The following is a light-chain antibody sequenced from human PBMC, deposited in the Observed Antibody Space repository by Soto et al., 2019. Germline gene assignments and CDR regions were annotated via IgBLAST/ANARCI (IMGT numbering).Light chain of an antibody. Sequence: EIVLTQSPGTLSLSPGERATLSCRASQSVSSNYLAWYQQKPGQAPRLLIYGASSRATGIPDRFSGSGSGTDFTLTISSLEPEDFAVYSCQQYDSSPWTFGQGTKVEIK. V-gene: IGKV3-20*01. CDR3: QQYDSSPWT. CDR2: GAS. CDR1: QSVSSNY. J-gene: IGKJ1*01.